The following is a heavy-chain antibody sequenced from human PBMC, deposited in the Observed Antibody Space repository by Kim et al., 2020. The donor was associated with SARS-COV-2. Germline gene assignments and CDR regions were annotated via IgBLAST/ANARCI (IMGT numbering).Heavy chain of an antibody. V-gene: IGHV4-39*01. CDR2: INYSGST. CDR1: GGSISSSSYY. Sequence: SETLSLTCTVSGGSISSSSYYWGWIRQPPGKGLEWIGSINYSGSTYYNPSLKSRVTISVDTSKNQFSLKLSSVTAADTAVYYCARRDFSAGWWTFWYFDLWGRGTPVTVSS. CDR3: ARRDFSAGWWTFWYFDL. J-gene: IGHJ2*01. D-gene: IGHD2-15*01.